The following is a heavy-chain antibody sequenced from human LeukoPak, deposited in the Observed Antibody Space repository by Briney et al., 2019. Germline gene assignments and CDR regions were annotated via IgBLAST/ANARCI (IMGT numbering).Heavy chain of an antibody. D-gene: IGHD3-16*01. CDR3: ARAFS. V-gene: IGHV3-7*01. J-gene: IGHJ5*02. CDR2: IKEEGSEK. Sequence: PGGSLRLSCAASGFTFSSQWMRWVRQAPGKGVEGVANIKEEGSEKSYVDSVKGGFTISRDNAKNSLYLQMNSLRAEDTAVYYCARAFSWGQGTLVTVSS. CDR1: GFTFSSQW.